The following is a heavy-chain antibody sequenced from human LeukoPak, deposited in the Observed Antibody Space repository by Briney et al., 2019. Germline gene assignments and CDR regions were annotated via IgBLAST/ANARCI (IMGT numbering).Heavy chain of an antibody. CDR1: GFTFSSYW. J-gene: IGHJ3*02. Sequence: PGGSLRLSCAASGFTFSSYWMSWVRQAPGKGLEWVANIKQDGSEKYYVDSVKGRFTISRDNAKNSLYLQMNSLRAEDTAVYYCARDPGNRWLQYKGAFDIWGQGTMVTVSS. CDR3: ARDPGNRWLQYKGAFDI. CDR2: IKQDGSEK. D-gene: IGHD5-24*01. V-gene: IGHV3-7*01.